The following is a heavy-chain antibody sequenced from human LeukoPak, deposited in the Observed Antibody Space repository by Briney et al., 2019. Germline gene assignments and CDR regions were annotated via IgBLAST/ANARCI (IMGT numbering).Heavy chain of an antibody. CDR1: GFTFSSYW. Sequence: PGGSLRLSXAASGFTFSSYWMSWVRQAPGKGLEWVANIKQDGSEKYYVDSVKGRFTISRENAKNSLYLQMNSLRAEDTAVYYCASDWTPFDYWGQGTLVTVSS. CDR3: ASDWTPFDY. D-gene: IGHD3/OR15-3a*01. V-gene: IGHV3-7*01. J-gene: IGHJ4*02. CDR2: IKQDGSEK.